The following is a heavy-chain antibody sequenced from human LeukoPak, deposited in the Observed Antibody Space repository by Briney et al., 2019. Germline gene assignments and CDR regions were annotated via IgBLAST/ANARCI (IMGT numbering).Heavy chain of an antibody. CDR2: INHSGST. Sequence: SETLSLTCAVYGGSFSGYYWSWIRQPPGKGLEWNGEINHSGSTNYNPSLKSRVTIPLDKSRNQFSSKLSSGTVADTAVFYCAIDYYGSGSSFLYWGQGTLVTVSS. D-gene: IGHD3-10*01. V-gene: IGHV4-34*01. CDR1: GGSFSGYY. CDR3: AIDYYGSGSSFLY. J-gene: IGHJ4*02.